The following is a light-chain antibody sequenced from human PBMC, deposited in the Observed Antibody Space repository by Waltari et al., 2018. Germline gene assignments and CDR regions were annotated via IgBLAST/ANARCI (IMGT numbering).Light chain of an antibody. J-gene: IGLJ3*02. CDR1: SSDVGGYTY. Sequence: QSALTQPASVSGSPGQSITISCTGTSSDVGGYTYVSWYQQHPGKAPKLMIYDVSNRPSGVSDRFSGSKSGNTASLTISGLQTEDEADYYCSSYTSGTTLAVFGGGTKLTVL. CDR2: DVS. V-gene: IGLV2-14*01. CDR3: SSYTSGTTLAV.